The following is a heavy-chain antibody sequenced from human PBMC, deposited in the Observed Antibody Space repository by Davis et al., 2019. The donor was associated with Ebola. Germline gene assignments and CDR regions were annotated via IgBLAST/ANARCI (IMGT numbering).Heavy chain of an antibody. V-gene: IGHV1-69*13. CDR3: AKDRYSDSSGYFFESEH. J-gene: IGHJ1*01. CDR2: IIPVFGIP. CDR1: GGTFSSYG. D-gene: IGHD3-22*01. Sequence: SVKVSCKASGGTFSSYGISWVQQAPGQGLDWMGGIIPVFGIPKYAQKFQGRVAITADESTSTIYMELSSLTSEDSAVYYCAKDRYSDSSGYFFESEHWGQGTLVTVSS.